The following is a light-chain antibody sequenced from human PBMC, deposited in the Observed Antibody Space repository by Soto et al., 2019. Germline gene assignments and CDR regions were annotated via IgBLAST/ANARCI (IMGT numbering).Light chain of an antibody. CDR3: QQYGTSPRM. V-gene: IGKV3-20*01. J-gene: IGKJ1*01. CDR1: QSVRNHY. CDR2: GAS. Sequence: EIVLTQSPGTLSLSPGDTAALSRRASQSVRNHYIAWYLQKPGQAPRLLIYGASSRATGIPKRFSGSASGTDFTLTISRLEPEDFAVYYCQQYGTSPRMFGQGTKVEIK.